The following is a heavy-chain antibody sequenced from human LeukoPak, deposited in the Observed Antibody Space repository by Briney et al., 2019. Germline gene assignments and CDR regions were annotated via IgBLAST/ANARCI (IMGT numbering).Heavy chain of an antibody. V-gene: IGHV4-38-2*01. CDR1: GYSISSGYY. CDR2: IYHSGST. Sequence: SETLSLTCAVSGYSISSGYYWGWIRQPPGKGLEWIGIIYHSGSTYYNPSLKSRVTISVDTSKNQFSLKLSSVTAADTAVYYCARQSLYYDFWSALDYYMDVWGKGTTVTVSS. D-gene: IGHD3-3*01. CDR3: ARQSLYYDFWSALDYYMDV. J-gene: IGHJ6*03.